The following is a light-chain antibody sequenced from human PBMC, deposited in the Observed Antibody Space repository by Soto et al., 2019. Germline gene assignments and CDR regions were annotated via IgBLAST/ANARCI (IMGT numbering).Light chain of an antibody. Sequence: EIVLTQSPGTLSLSPGERATLSCRASQSVSRSYLAWYQQKPGQAPRLLVYGASIRATGIPDRFSGSGSGTDFSLTLNKVEPEDFAVYYCQQYGDSPPWTFGQGTKVEIK. V-gene: IGKV3-20*01. J-gene: IGKJ1*01. CDR1: QSVSRSY. CDR3: QQYGDSPPWT. CDR2: GAS.